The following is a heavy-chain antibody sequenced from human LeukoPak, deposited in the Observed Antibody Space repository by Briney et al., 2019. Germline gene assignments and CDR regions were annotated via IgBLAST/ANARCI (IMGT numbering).Heavy chain of an antibody. CDR1: GYTFTSYG. CDR2: ISAYNGNT. Sequence: ASVKVSCKASGYTFTSYGISWVRQAPGQGLEWMGWISAYNGNTNYAQKLQGRVIMTTDTSTSTAYMELRSLRSDDTAVYYCARGNGVGASYVVGKFDYWGQGTLVTVSS. CDR3: ARGNGVGASYVVGKFDY. J-gene: IGHJ4*02. D-gene: IGHD1-26*01. V-gene: IGHV1-18*01.